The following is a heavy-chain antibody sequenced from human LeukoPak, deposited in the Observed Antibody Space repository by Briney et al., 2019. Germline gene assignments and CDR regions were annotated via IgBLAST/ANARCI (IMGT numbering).Heavy chain of an antibody. J-gene: IGHJ4*02. CDR3: TTDPFYYDFWSGYRSLFDY. CDR1: GFTFSNAW. V-gene: IGHV3-15*01. Sequence: PGGSLRLSCAASGFTFSNAWMSWVRQAPGKGLEWVGRIKSKTDGGTTDYAAPVKGRFTISRDDSKNTLYLQMNSLKTEDTAVYYCTTDPFYYDFWSGYRSLFDYWGQGTLVTVSS. D-gene: IGHD3-3*01. CDR2: IKSKTDGGTT.